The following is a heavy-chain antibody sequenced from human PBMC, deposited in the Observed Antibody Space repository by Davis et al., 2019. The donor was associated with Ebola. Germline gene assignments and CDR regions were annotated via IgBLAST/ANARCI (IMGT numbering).Heavy chain of an antibody. CDR2: IIPIFGTA. CDR3: ARGVCDSSTSCYPFDY. V-gene: IGHV1-69*13. CDR1: GGTFSSYA. Sequence: SVKVSCKASGGTFSSYAISWVRQAPGQGLEWMGGIIPIFGTANYAQKFQGRVTITADESTSTAYMELSSLRSEDTAVYICARGVCDSSTSCYPFDYWGQGTLVTVSS. J-gene: IGHJ4*02. D-gene: IGHD2-2*01.